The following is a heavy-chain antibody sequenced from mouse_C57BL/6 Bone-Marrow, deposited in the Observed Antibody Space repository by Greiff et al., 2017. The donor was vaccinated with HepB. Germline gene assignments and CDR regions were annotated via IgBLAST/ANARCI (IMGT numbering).Heavy chain of an antibody. Sequence: EVQLQQSGPELVKPGASVKMSCKASGYTFTDYNMHWVKQSHGKSLEWIGYINPNNGGTSYNQKFKGKATLTVNKYSSTAYMELRSLTSEDSAVYYCARAGYGSSPFAYWGQGTLVTVSA. D-gene: IGHD1-1*01. CDR2: INPNNGGT. J-gene: IGHJ3*01. CDR1: GYTFTDYN. CDR3: ARAGYGSSPFAY. V-gene: IGHV1-22*01.